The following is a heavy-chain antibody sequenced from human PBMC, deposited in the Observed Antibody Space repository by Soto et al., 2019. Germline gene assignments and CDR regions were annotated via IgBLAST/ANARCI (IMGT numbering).Heavy chain of an antibody. CDR3: ALPGYCSSTSCWGSDY. J-gene: IGHJ4*02. D-gene: IGHD2-2*01. Sequence: QVKLVQSGAEVKKPGSSVKVSCKASGGTFSSYAISWVRQAPGQGLEWMGGIIPIFGTANYAQKFQGRVTITADKSTSTAYMELSSLRSEDTAVYYCALPGYCSSTSCWGSDYWGQGTLVTVSS. CDR1: GGTFSSYA. CDR2: IIPIFGTA. V-gene: IGHV1-69*06.